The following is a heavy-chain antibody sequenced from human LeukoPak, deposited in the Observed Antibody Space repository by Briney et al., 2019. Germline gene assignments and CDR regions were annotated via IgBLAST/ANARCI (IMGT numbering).Heavy chain of an antibody. D-gene: IGHD3-22*01. V-gene: IGHV3-74*01. Sequence: GGSLRLSCAASGFTFSNYWMHWVRQAPGKGLVWVSRINSDGINTSYADSVKGRFTISRDNAKNTLNLQMNSLRAEDTAVYYCARDLGQYYDTSDNWFDSWGQGTLVTVSS. J-gene: IGHJ5*01. CDR1: GFTFSNYW. CDR2: INSDGINT. CDR3: ARDLGQYYDTSDNWFDS.